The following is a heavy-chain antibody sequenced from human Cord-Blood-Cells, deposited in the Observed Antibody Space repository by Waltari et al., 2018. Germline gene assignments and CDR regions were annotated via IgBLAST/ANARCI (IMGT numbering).Heavy chain of an antibody. V-gene: IGHV1-69*01. CDR3: ARSYYYGSGSYFDY. CDR1: GGTFSSYA. CDR2: IIPIFGTA. D-gene: IGHD3-10*01. J-gene: IGHJ4*02. Sequence: QVQLVQSGAEVRKPGSSVTVSCKASGGTFSSYAISWVRQAPGQGLEWMGGIIPIFGTANYAQKFQGRVTITADESTSTAYMELSSLRSEDTAVYYCARSYYYGSGSYFDYWGQGTRVTVSS.